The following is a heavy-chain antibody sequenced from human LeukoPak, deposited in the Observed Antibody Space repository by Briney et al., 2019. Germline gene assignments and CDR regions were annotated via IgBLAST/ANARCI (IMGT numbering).Heavy chain of an antibody. D-gene: IGHD2-2*01. Sequence: GSSVKVSCKASGGTFSSCTISWVRQAPGQGLEWMGRIIPILGIANYAQKFQGRVTITADKSTSTAYMELSSLRSEDTAVYYCARVRYQLQPVESSINWFDPWGQGTLVTVSS. V-gene: IGHV1-69*02. CDR1: GGTFSSCT. CDR2: IIPILGIA. J-gene: IGHJ5*02. CDR3: ARVRYQLQPVESSINWFDP.